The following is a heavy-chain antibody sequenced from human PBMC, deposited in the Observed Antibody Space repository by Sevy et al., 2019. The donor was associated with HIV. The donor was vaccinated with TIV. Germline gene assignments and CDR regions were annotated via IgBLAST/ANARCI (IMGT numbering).Heavy chain of an antibody. D-gene: IGHD3-3*02. CDR2: ISDSGGST. J-gene: IGHJ6*02. Sequence: GGSLRLSCAASRFTFSTYAMSWVRQTPGKGLQWVSVISDSGGSTYYADSVQGRFTISRDNSKDTMYLQVNSLRAEDTAVYYCARRPDLGSIIRTGVMDVWGQGTTVTVSS. V-gene: IGHV3-23*01. CDR1: RFTFSTYA. CDR3: ARRPDLGSIIRTGVMDV.